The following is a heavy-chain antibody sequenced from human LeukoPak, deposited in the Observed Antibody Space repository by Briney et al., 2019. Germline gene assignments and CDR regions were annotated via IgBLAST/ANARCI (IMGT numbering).Heavy chain of an antibody. D-gene: IGHD3-9*01. J-gene: IGHJ6*02. CDR1: GGSFSGYY. V-gene: IGHV4-34*01. CDR2: INHSGST. CDR3: ARAPGYDILTGYATSDGMDV. Sequence: SETLSLTCAVYGGSFSGYYWSWIRQPPGKGLEWIGEINHSGSTNYNPSLKSRVTISVDTSKNQFSLKLSSVTAADTAVYYCARAPGYDILTGYATSDGMDVWGQGTTVTVS.